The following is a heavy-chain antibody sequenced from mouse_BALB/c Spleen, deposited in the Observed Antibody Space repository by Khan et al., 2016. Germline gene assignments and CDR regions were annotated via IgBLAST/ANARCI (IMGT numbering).Heavy chain of an antibody. Sequence: EVELVESGGGLVQPGGSLRLSCTTSGFTFTDYYMSWVRQPPGEALEWLGFVRNKANGYTTEYSASVKGRFTISRDNSQSILYLQMNTLRAEDSATYYCASDLNDGYYWYFDVWCAGTTFTVSS. J-gene: IGHJ1*01. V-gene: IGHV7-3*02. CDR1: GFTFTDYY. CDR3: ASDLNDGYYWYFDV. D-gene: IGHD2-3*01. CDR2: VRNKANGYTT.